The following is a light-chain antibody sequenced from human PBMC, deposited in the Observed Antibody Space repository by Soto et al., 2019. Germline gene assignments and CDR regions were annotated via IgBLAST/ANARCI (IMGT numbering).Light chain of an antibody. CDR2: GAS. Sequence: EIVLTQAPGTLSLSPVERATLSCRASQSVSSTYLGWYQQKPGQAPRLLIYGASSMATGIPDRFSGSGSGTDVTLTIARLEPEDFAVYYCQLYGSSPPRTFGQGTKVEVK. CDR3: QLYGSSPPRT. V-gene: IGKV3-20*01. CDR1: QSVSSTY. J-gene: IGKJ1*01.